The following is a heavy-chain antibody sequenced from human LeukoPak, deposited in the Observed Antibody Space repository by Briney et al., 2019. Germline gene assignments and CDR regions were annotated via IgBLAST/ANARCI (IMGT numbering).Heavy chain of an antibody. D-gene: IGHD4-23*01. CDR1: GGTFSSYA. J-gene: IGHJ3*02. V-gene: IGHV1-69*04. CDR2: IIPILGIA. Sequence: SVKVSCKASGGTFSSYAISWVRQAPGQGLEWMGRIIPILGIANYAQKFQGRVTTTADKSTSTAYMELSSLRSEDTAVYYCAGNGGNPRDDIWGQGTMVTVSS. CDR3: AGNGGNPRDDI.